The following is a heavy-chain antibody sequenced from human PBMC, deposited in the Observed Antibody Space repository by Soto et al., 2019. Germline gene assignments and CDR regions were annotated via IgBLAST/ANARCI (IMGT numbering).Heavy chain of an antibody. CDR1: AYTFTSYW. D-gene: IGHD5-12*01. V-gene: IGHV5-51*01. J-gene: IGHJ4*02. Sequence: PGESLKISCKGSAYTFTSYWIGWVRQMPGKGLEWMGIIYPGDSDTRYSPSFRGQVTISADKSISSAYLQWSSLKASDTAMYYCARQDGYALYYFDSWGQGTLVTVSS. CDR3: ARQDGYALYYFDS. CDR2: IYPGDSDT.